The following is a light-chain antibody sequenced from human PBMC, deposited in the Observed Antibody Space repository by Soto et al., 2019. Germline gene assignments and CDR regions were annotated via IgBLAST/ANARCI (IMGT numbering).Light chain of an antibody. CDR2: KAS. CDR1: ESISSW. V-gene: IGKV1-5*03. CDR3: QQYNTDWT. Sequence: DIQMTQSPSTLSASVGDRVTITCRASESISSWLAWYQQKPGKVPKLLIYKASSLESGVPSRFSGSGSGTEFTLTISSLQPDDFATYYCQQYNTDWTFGQGTKVEIK. J-gene: IGKJ1*01.